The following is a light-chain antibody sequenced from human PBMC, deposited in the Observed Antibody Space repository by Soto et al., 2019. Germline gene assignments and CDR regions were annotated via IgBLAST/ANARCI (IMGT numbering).Light chain of an antibody. V-gene: IGLV2-14*01. CDR3: SSHAGSNNYV. Sequence: QSALTQPASVSGSPGQSITISCTGTSSDVGTYNYVSWYQQHADKAPKLVIYEVSNRPSGVSNRFSGSKSGNTASLTISGLQAEDEADYYCSSHAGSNNYVFGTGTKLTVL. CDR1: SSDVGTYNY. CDR2: EVS. J-gene: IGLJ1*01.